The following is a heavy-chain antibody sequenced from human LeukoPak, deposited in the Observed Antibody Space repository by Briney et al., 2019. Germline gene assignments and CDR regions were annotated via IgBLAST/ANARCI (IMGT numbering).Heavy chain of an antibody. D-gene: IGHD1-20*01. CDR2: ISYDGSNK. Sequence: GGSLRLSCAASGFTFSSYGMHWVRQAPGKGLEWVAVISYDGSNKYYADSVKGRFTISRDNSRNTLYLQMNSLRAEDTAVYYCAKVDFITYFDYWGQGTLVTVSS. V-gene: IGHV3-30*18. CDR1: GFTFSSYG. J-gene: IGHJ4*02. CDR3: AKVDFITYFDY.